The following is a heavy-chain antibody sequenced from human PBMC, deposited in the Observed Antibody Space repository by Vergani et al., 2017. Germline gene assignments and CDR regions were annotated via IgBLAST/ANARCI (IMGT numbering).Heavy chain of an antibody. J-gene: IGHJ4*02. CDR1: GFTFSSYA. Sequence: QVQLVESGGGVVQPGRSLRLSCAASGFTFSSYAMHWVRQAPGKGLEWVAVISYDGSNKYYADSVKGRFTISRDNSKNTLYLQMNSLRAEDTAVYYCARDRWGRWLVPGFDYWGQGTLVTVSS. CDR2: ISYDGSNK. CDR3: ARDRWGRWLVPGFDY. V-gene: IGHV3-30-3*01. D-gene: IGHD6-19*01.